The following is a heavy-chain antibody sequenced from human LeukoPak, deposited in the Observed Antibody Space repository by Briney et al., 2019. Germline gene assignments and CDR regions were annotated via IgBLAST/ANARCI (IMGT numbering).Heavy chain of an antibody. D-gene: IGHD6-6*01. V-gene: IGHV4-61*02. CDR2: IYTSGST. J-gene: IGHJ3*02. CDR1: GGSISSGSYY. Sequence: SETLSLTCTVSGGSISSGSYYWSWIRQPAGKGLEWIGRIYTSGSTNYNPSLKSRVTISVDTSKNQFSLKLSSVTAADTAVYYCARLRPGIWGQGTMVTVSS. CDR3: ARLRPGI.